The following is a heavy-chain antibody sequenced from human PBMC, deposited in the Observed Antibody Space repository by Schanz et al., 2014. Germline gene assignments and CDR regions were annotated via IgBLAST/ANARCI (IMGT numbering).Heavy chain of an antibody. D-gene: IGHD1-1*01. Sequence: QVQLVQSGAEVKKPGASVKVSCKASGYTFVSYSMHWVRQAPGQGLEWMGWISPYNGNTNYAPKVQGRVTVTTDTSTSTVYMELRSLTSDDTAVYYCARDHVATTDYDYFFYYLDVWATGITVIVSS. V-gene: IGHV1-18*04. CDR2: ISPYNGNT. J-gene: IGHJ6*03. CDR3: ARDHVATTDYDYFFYYLDV. CDR1: GYTFVSYS.